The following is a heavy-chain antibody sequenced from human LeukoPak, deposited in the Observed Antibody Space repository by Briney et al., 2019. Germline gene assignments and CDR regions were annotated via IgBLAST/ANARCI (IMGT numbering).Heavy chain of an antibody. CDR1: GGSISSYY. J-gene: IGHJ3*02. D-gene: IGHD3-22*01. Sequence: SETLSLTCTVSGGSISSYYWSWIRQPPGKGLEWIGYISYSGSPNYNPSLKSRVTISVETSKNQFSLKLSSVTAADTAVYYCARGEDYYDSGGYFGDAFDIWGQGTMVTVSS. CDR3: ARGEDYYDSGGYFGDAFDI. V-gene: IGHV4-59*12. CDR2: ISYSGSP.